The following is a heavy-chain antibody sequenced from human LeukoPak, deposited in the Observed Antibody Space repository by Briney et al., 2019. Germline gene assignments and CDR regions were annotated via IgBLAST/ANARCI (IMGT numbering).Heavy chain of an antibody. CDR3: AREGFCSGGICSYDN. V-gene: IGHV3-7*01. J-gene: IGHJ4*02. CDR1: GFTFTNYW. CDR2: IKQDGSEK. Sequence: GGSLRLSCAASGFTFTNYWMSWVRQAPGKGLEWVARIKQDGSEKYYVESVKGRFTISRDNAKNSLYLRMDSLRAEDTAVYYCAREGFCSGGICSYDNWGQGTLVTVSS. D-gene: IGHD2-15*01.